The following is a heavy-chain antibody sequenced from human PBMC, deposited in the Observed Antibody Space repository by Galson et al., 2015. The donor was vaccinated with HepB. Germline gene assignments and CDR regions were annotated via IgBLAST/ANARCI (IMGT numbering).Heavy chain of an antibody. CDR3: AGDGVGARGWFDP. D-gene: IGHD1-26*01. V-gene: IGHV3-53*01. J-gene: IGHJ5*02. CDR2: IYAGGSK. Sequence: SLRLSCTASGLSVSSNYMTWVRQAPGKGLEWVSVIYAGGSKYYADSEKRRFSIPSENTKNTLYLQMNSLRADDTAVYYCAGDGVGARGWFDPWGQGTLVTVSS. CDR1: GLSVSSNY.